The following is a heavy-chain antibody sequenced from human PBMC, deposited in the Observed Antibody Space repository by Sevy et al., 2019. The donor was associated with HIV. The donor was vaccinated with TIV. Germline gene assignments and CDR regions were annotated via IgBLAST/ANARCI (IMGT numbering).Heavy chain of an antibody. CDR1: GFTFSSYA. Sequence: GGSLRLSCAASGFTFSSYAMSWVRQAPGKGLEWVSAISGSSGSTYYADSVKGRFTISRDNSKNTLYLQMNSLRAEDTAVYYCASTSGYSNGWPDYWGQGTLVTVSS. D-gene: IGHD6-19*01. CDR3: ASTSGYSNGWPDY. V-gene: IGHV3-23*01. CDR2: ISGSSGST. J-gene: IGHJ4*02.